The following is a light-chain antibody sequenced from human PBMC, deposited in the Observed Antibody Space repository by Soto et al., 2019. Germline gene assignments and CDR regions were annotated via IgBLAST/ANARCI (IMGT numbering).Light chain of an antibody. CDR3: QQYYSYPHT. CDR2: AAS. V-gene: IGKV1-8*01. Sequence: AIRMTQSPSSFSASTGDRVTITCRASQGISSYLAWYQQKPGKAPKLLIYAASTLQSGVPSRFSGSGTGTDFTLTISDLQSEDLATYYCQQYYSYPHTFGQGTKMEIK. CDR1: QGISSY. J-gene: IGKJ1*01.